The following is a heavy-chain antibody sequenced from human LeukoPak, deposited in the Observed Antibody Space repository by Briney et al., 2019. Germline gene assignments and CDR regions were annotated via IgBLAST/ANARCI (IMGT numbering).Heavy chain of an antibody. D-gene: IGHD3-22*01. CDR2: IYYSGST. V-gene: IGHV4-39*07. Sequence: SETLSLTCTVSGGSISSSSYYWGWIRQPPGKGLEWIGSIYYSGSTYYNPSLKSRVTISVDTSKNQFSLKLSSVTAADTAVYYCAREGSIVVVIGRAFDIWGQGTMVTVSS. CDR3: AREGSIVVVIGRAFDI. J-gene: IGHJ3*02. CDR1: GGSISSSSYY.